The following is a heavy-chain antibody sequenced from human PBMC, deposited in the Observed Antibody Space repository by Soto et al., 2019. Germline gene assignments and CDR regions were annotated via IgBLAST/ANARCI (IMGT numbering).Heavy chain of an antibody. CDR3: VRFFDYYGMDV. J-gene: IGHJ6*02. D-gene: IGHD3-3*01. CDR1: GFTFSNSG. CDR2: LAYDGSEK. V-gene: IGHV3-30*03. Sequence: QVQLVESGGGVVQPGGSLRLSCAGSGFTFSNSGMHWVRQAPGKGLEWVAVLAYDGSEKYYADSVKGRFTISRDNSKNMLYLQMNSLRVEDTAVYYCVRFFDYYGMDVWGQGTTVTVSS.